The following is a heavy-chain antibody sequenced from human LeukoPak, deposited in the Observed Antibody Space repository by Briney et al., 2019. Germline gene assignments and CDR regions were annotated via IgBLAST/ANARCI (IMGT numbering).Heavy chain of an antibody. D-gene: IGHD4-17*01. Sequence: GGPLRLSCAASGFTFSSYAMSWVRQAPGKGLEWVSAISGSGGSTYYADSVKGRCTFSRDNSKNTLYLQMNSLRAEDTAVYYCAKDTTTVTAPTDYWGQGTLVTVSS. J-gene: IGHJ4*02. V-gene: IGHV3-23*01. CDR2: ISGSGGST. CDR1: GFTFSSYA. CDR3: AKDTTTVTAPTDY.